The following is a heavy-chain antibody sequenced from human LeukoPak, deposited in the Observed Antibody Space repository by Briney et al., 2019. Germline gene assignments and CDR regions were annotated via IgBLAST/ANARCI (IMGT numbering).Heavy chain of an antibody. CDR2: INHSGST. CDR3: AREVRHSYYDYVWGSYRPFGWFDP. D-gene: IGHD3-16*02. Sequence: PSETLSLTCAVYSGSFSGYYWSWIRQPPGKGLEWIGEINHSGSTNYNPSLKSRITISVDTSKNQFSLKLSSVTAADTAVYYCAREVRHSYYDYVWGSYRPFGWFDPWGQGTLVTVSS. J-gene: IGHJ5*02. V-gene: IGHV4-34*01. CDR1: SGSFSGYY.